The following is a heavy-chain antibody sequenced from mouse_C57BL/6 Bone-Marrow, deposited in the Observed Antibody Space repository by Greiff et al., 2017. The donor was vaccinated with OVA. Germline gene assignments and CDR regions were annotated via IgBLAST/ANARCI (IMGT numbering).Heavy chain of an antibody. D-gene: IGHD2-3*01. J-gene: IGHJ3*01. CDR3: TMGLLRFAY. Sequence: DVKLQESGAELVRPGASVKLSCTASGFNIKDDYMHWVKQRPEQGLEWIGWIDPENGDTEYASKFQGKATITADTSSNTAYLQLSSLTSEDTAVYYCTMGLLRFAYWGQGTLVTVAA. V-gene: IGHV14-4*01. CDR2: IDPENGDT. CDR1: GFNIKDDY.